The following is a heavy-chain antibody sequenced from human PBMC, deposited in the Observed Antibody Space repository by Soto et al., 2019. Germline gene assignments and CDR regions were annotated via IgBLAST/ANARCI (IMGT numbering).Heavy chain of an antibody. Sequence: SGTLSLTCTVSGGSLRSYYWSWVRQPPGKGLEWIGYIYYSESSNYNPSLKSRVTISVDTSKNQFSLKLSSVTAADTAVYYCARYGSGGYDQGGYFDYWGQGTLVTVSS. CDR1: GGSLRSYY. CDR2: IYYSESS. CDR3: ARYGSGGYDQGGYFDY. J-gene: IGHJ4*02. V-gene: IGHV4-59*08. D-gene: IGHD5-12*01.